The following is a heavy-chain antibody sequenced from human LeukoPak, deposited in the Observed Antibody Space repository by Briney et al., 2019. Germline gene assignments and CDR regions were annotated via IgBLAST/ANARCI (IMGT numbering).Heavy chain of an antibody. CDR3: ATKRPDTYYDFWSGYFHFDY. V-gene: IGHV1-24*01. Sequence: WASVNVSFKVSGYTHTELSMHWVGPAPGKGREWMGVFDSEDGETLYAQRLQGRVTMNQETSTDTAYMELSSLRSEDTAVYYCATKRPDTYYDFWSGYFHFDYWGQGTLLTVSS. J-gene: IGHJ4*02. CDR1: GYTHTELS. D-gene: IGHD3-3*01. CDR2: FDSEDGET.